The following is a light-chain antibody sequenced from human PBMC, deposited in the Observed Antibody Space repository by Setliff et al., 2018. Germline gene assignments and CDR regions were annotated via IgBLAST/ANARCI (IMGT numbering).Light chain of an antibody. CDR2: RNN. J-gene: IGLJ1*01. CDR1: SSNIGSNT. V-gene: IGLV1-44*01. CDR3: TAWDDSLNGEV. Sequence: QSALTQPPPASGTPGQRVTISCSGSSSNIGSNTVNWYQQLPGTAPKLLIYRNNQRPSGVPDRFSGSKSGTSASLAISGLQSEDEADYYCTAWDDSLNGEVFGTGTKVTVL.